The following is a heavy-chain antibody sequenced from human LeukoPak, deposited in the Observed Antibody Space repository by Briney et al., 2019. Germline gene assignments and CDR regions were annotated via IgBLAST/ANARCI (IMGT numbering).Heavy chain of an antibody. Sequence: GGSLRLSCAASGFTFSNAWMSWVRQAPGKGLEWVGRIKSKTDGGTTDYAAPVKGRFTISRDDSKNTLYLQMNSLKTEDTAVYYCTTSVLRYLDWLFDYWGQGTLVTVSS. V-gene: IGHV3-15*01. CDR1: GFTFSNAW. J-gene: IGHJ4*02. CDR3: TTSVLRYLDWLFDY. D-gene: IGHD3-9*01. CDR2: IKSKTDGGTT.